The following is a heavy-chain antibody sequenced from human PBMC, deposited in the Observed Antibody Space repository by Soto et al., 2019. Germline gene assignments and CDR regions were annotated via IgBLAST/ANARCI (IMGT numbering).Heavy chain of an antibody. CDR3: ARARITMIVEHWFDP. D-gene: IGHD3-22*01. CDR2: INHSGST. J-gene: IGHJ5*02. V-gene: IGHV4-34*01. CDR1: GGSFSGYY. Sequence: SETLSLTCAVYGGSFSGYYWSWIRQPPGKGLEWIGEINHSGSTNYNPSLKSRVTISVDKSKNQFSLKLSSVTAADTAVYYCARARITMIVEHWFDPWGQGTLVTVSS.